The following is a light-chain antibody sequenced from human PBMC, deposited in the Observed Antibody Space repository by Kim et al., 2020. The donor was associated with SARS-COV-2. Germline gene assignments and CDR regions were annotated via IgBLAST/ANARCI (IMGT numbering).Light chain of an antibody. J-gene: IGKJ1*01. CDR3: QQYGDSPWT. CDR2: GAS. V-gene: IGKV3-20*01. Sequence: PGERASLSCRASKSIRSNQFAWYQQTPGQAPRLLVYGASSRATGIPERITGSGSQTDFTLSISRVEPGDSAVYYCQQYGDSPWTFGQGTKVDIK. CDR1: KSIRSNQ.